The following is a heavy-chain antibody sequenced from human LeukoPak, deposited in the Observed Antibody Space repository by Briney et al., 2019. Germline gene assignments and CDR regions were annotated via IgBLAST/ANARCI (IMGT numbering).Heavy chain of an antibody. Sequence: PSETLSLTCAVYGGSFSGYYWSWIRQPPGKGLEWIGEINHSGSTNYNPSLKSRVTISVDTSKNQFSLKLGSVTAADTAVYYCARESPYIVVVPAAIPYYYYYMDVWGKGTTVTVSS. CDR2: INHSGST. CDR1: GGSFSGYY. CDR3: ARESPYIVVVPAAIPYYYYYMDV. V-gene: IGHV4-34*01. D-gene: IGHD2-2*02. J-gene: IGHJ6*03.